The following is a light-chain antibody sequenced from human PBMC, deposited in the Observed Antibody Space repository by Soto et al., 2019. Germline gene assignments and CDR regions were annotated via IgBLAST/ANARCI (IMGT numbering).Light chain of an antibody. Sequence: EIVLTQSPATLSLSPGERATLSCRASQSVGSYLAWFQQKPGQAPRLLIYDATNRATGIPARFNGSGSGTEFTLTISSLKSEDFAVYYCQQYHDWPPWTFGQGTKVDIK. V-gene: IGKV3-11*01. CDR2: DAT. CDR1: QSVGSY. CDR3: QQYHDWPPWT. J-gene: IGKJ1*01.